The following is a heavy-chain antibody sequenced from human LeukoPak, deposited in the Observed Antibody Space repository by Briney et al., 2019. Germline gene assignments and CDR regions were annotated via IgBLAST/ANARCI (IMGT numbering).Heavy chain of an antibody. CDR3: ARGSSRALDH. J-gene: IGHJ4*02. D-gene: IGHD5/OR15-5a*01. V-gene: IGHV6-1*01. Sequence: QTLSLTCAISGYGVSSSGVAWNWIKQSPSRGLEWLGGTYYSSKWYNDYAVSVKGRISINADTSKNHFSLQLDSVTPEDTAVYYCARGSSRALDHWGQGTLVTVSS. CDR2: TYYSSKWYN. CDR1: GYGVSSSGVA.